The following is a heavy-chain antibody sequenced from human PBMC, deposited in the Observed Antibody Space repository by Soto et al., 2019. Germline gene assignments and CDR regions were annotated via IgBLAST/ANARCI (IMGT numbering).Heavy chain of an antibody. J-gene: IGHJ4*02. CDR2: IYPGDSDT. V-gene: IGHV5-51*01. D-gene: IGHD3-22*01. Sequence: GESVKISCKGSGYSFTSYWIGCVRQMPGKGLEWMGIIYPGDSDTRYSPSFRGQVTISADKSTSTAYLQWSSLKASDTAMYYCATHPDYYDSSGYTDYWGQGTLVTVSS. CDR1: GYSFTSYW. CDR3: ATHPDYYDSSGYTDY.